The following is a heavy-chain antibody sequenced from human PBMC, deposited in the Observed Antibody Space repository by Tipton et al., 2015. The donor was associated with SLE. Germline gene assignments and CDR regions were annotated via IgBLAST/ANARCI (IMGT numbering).Heavy chain of an antibody. CDR2: MYSGGST. D-gene: IGHD3-16*01. CDR3: VRERHRLREVDSFDI. V-gene: IGHV3-53*05. CDR1: GFIVNNIY. J-gene: IGHJ3*02. Sequence: SLRLSCAASGFIVNNIYMNWVRQAPGKGLEWVSVMYSGGSTNYADSVRGRFTFSRDTSKNTLYLHMDNLRSEDTAVYYCVRERHRLREVDSFDIWGQGTLVTVSS.